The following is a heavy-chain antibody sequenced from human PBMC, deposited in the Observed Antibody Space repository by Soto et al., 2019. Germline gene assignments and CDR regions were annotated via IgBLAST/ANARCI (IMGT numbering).Heavy chain of an antibody. CDR1: GYVITSGYY. V-gene: IGHV4-38-2*01. Sequence: SETLSLTCVVSGYVITSGYYWGWIRQPPGKGLEWIVTVDHSGSTYYDPSLQGRVTISIDTSKNQFSLKLTSVTAADTALYYCARYFHTYSGPPIWGQGTLVTVS. D-gene: IGHD5-12*01. CDR3: ARYFHTYSGPPI. J-gene: IGHJ4*02. CDR2: VDHSGST.